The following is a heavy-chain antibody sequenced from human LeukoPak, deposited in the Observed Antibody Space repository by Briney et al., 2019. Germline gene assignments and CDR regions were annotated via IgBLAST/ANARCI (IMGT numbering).Heavy chain of an antibody. CDR1: GGTFSSYA. V-gene: IGHV1-69*04. CDR3: ARDKPHCYGSGRGFDY. D-gene: IGHD3-10*01. CDR2: IIPILGIA. J-gene: IGHJ4*02. Sequence: GASVKVSCKASGGTFSSYAISWVRQAPGQGLEWMGRIIPILGIANYAQKFQGRVTITADKSTSTAYMELSSLRSEDTAVYYCARDKPHCYGSGRGFDYWGQGTLVTVSS.